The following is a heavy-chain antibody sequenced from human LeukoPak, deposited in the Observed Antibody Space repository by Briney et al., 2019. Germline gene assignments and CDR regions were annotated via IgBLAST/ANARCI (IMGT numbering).Heavy chain of an antibody. D-gene: IGHD2-21*02. CDR3: VRGCGGDCYSGAFDI. CDR2: ISWNSGSI. Sequence: GGSLRLSCAASGFPFDDYAMHWVRQAPGKGLEWVSGISWNSGSIGYADSVKGRFTISRDNAKNSLYLQMNSLRAEDTALYYCVRGCGGDCYSGAFDIWGQGTMVTVSS. V-gene: IGHV3-9*01. J-gene: IGHJ3*02. CDR1: GFPFDDYA.